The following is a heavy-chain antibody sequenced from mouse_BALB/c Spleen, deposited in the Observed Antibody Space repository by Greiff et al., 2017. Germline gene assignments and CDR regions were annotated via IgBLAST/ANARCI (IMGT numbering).Heavy chain of an antibody. Sequence: QVQLKQSGPGLVAPSQSLSITCTVSGFSLTSYGVHWVRQPPGKGLEWLGVIWAGGSTNYNSALMSRLSISKDNSKSQFFLKMNSLQTDDTAMYYCARDNYRFAYWGQGTLVTVSA. CDR3: ARDNYRFAY. CDR1: GFSLTSYG. V-gene: IGHV2-9*02. D-gene: IGHD1-3*01. J-gene: IGHJ3*01. CDR2: IWAGGST.